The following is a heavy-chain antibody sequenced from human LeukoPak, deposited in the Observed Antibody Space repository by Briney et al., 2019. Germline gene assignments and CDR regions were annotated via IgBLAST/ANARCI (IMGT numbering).Heavy chain of an antibody. Sequence: GASVKVSCKASGGTFSSYAISWVRQAPGQGLEWMGRIIPILGIANYAQKFQGRVTITADKSTSTAYMELSSLRSEDTAVYYCAREREGYYYDSSEQTFDYWGQGTLVTVSS. D-gene: IGHD3-22*01. CDR3: AREREGYYYDSSEQTFDY. J-gene: IGHJ4*02. CDR1: GGTFSSYA. V-gene: IGHV1-69*04. CDR2: IIPILGIA.